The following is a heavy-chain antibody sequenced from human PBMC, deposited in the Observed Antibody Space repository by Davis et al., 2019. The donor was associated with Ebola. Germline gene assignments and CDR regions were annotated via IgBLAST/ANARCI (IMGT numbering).Heavy chain of an antibody. D-gene: IGHD5-24*01. J-gene: IGHJ4*02. V-gene: IGHV1-3*01. CDR1: GYTFTSSA. Sequence: ASVQVSCKASGYTFTSSAMHWVRQAPGQRPEWMGWINAGNGNTKYSQKFQGRVTITADESTSTAYMELSSLRSEDTAVYYCARDVGMATTQGGDYWGQGTLVTVSS. CDR2: INAGNGNT. CDR3: ARDVGMATTQGGDY.